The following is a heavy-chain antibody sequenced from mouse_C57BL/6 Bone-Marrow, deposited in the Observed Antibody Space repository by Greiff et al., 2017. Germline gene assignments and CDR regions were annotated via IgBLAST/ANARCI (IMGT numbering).Heavy chain of an antibody. V-gene: IGHV5-6*01. D-gene: IGHD2-5*01. CDR2: ISSGGSYY. CDR3: ASRGYYSNFYAIDY. CDR1: GFTFSSYG. Sequence: EVQLVESGGDLVKPGGSLKLSCAASGFTFSSYGMSWVRQTPDKRLEWVANISSGGSYYYYPDSVYGRFTITRDNGKNNLYLQMNSLKSVDTAIDYCASRGYYSNFYAIDYWGQGTSGTVSS. J-gene: IGHJ4*01.